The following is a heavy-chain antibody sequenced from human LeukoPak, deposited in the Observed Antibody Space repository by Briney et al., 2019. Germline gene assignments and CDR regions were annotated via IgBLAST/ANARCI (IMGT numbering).Heavy chain of an antibody. CDR2: IYHSGST. CDR1: GYSISSGSY. D-gene: IGHD6-13*01. CDR3: ARTGIAAAVVFDY. Sequence: SETLSLTCTVSGYSISSGSYWGWIRPPPGKGLEWIGSIYHSGSTYYKPSLKSRVTISVDTTKNQFSLKMSSVTAADTAVYYCARTGIAAAVVFDYWGQGTLVTVSS. V-gene: IGHV4-38-2*02. J-gene: IGHJ4*02.